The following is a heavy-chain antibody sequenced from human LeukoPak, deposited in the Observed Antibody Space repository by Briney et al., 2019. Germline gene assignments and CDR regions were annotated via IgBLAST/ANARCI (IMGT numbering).Heavy chain of an antibody. CDR3: ARLRRSITMVRGVIIFPWFDP. J-gene: IGHJ5*02. CDR2: IYTSRST. D-gene: IGHD3-10*01. V-gene: IGHV4-4*09. Sequence: PSETLSLTCTVSGGSISSYYWSWIRQPPGKGLEWIRYIYTSRSTNYNPSLKSRVTISVDTSKNQFSLKLSSVTTADTAVYYCARLRRSITMVRGVIIFPWFDPWGQGTLVTVSS. CDR1: GGSISSYY.